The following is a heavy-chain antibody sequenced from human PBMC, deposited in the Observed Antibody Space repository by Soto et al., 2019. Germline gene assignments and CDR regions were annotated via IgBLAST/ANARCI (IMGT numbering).Heavy chain of an antibody. D-gene: IGHD5-18*01. J-gene: IGHJ4*02. CDR2: FTAAGRNT. Sequence: EVQLLESGGGSVQPGGSLRLSCAASGFTFSDFAMSWVRKAPGKGLEWVSTFTAAGRNTFYADSVKGRFTISRDNSKNTLYLQMNSLRAEDTALYYCARDQGASYGLYYFDYWGQGTLVTVSS. CDR3: ARDQGASYGLYYFDY. V-gene: IGHV3-23*01. CDR1: GFTFSDFA.